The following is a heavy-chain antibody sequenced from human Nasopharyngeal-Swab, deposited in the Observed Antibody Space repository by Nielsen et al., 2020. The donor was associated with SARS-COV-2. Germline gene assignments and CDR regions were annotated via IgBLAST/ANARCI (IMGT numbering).Heavy chain of an antibody. J-gene: IGHJ6*02. V-gene: IGHV3-21*01. CDR3: ARDLGLSMVRGADYYYGMDV. CDR1: GFTFSSYS. Sequence: GESLKISCAASGFTFSSYSMNWVRQAPGKGLEWVSSISSSSSYIYYADSVKGRFTISRDNAKNSLYLQMNSLRAEDTAVYYCARDLGLSMVRGADYYYGMDVWGQGTTVTVSS. D-gene: IGHD3-10*01. CDR2: ISSSSSYI.